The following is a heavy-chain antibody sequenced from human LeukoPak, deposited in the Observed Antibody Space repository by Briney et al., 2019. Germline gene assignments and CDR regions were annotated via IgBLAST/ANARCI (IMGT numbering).Heavy chain of an antibody. CDR3: ARSQGSSSWYRSGFDY. D-gene: IGHD6-13*01. V-gene: IGHV1-69*01. CDR1: GGTFSSYA. J-gene: IGHJ4*02. Sequence: ASVKVSCKASGGTFSSYAISWVRQAPGQGLEWMGGIIPIFGTANYAQKFQGRVTITADESTSTAHMELSSLRSEDTAVYYCARSQGSSSWYRSGFDYWGQGTLVTVSS. CDR2: IIPIFGTA.